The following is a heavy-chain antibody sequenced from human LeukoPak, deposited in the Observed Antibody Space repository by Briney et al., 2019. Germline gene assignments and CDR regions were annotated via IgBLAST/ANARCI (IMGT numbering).Heavy chain of an antibody. CDR1: GFTFSDYA. Sequence: GGSLRLSCAASGFTFSDYAMHWVRQAPGKGLEWVAVISYDGSNKYCADSVKGRFTISRDNSKNTLYLQMNSLRAEDTALYYCARDTYDRTRLVGYFDYWGQGILVTASS. CDR3: ARDTYDRTRLVGYFDY. J-gene: IGHJ4*02. CDR2: ISYDGSNK. D-gene: IGHD3-22*01. V-gene: IGHV3-30-3*01.